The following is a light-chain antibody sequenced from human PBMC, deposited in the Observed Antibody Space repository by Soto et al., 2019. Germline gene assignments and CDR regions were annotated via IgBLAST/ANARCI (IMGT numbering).Light chain of an antibody. CDR3: QQYNSYRLT. CDR2: DAS. Sequence: DIQMTQSPSTLSASVGYRVTITCLASQSISSWLAWYQQKPGKAPKLLIYDASSLESGVPSRFSGSGSGTELTLTISSLQPDDFANYYCQQYNSYRLTFGGGTKV. J-gene: IGKJ4*01. V-gene: IGKV1-5*01. CDR1: QSISSW.